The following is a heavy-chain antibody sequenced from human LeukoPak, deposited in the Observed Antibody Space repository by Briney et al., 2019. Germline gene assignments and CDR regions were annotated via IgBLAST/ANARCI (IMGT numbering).Heavy chain of an antibody. CDR3: ARESAAGTDY. V-gene: IGHV3-30*04. D-gene: IGHD6-13*01. CDR2: ISYDGSNK. J-gene: IGHJ4*02. Sequence: GGSLRLSCAASGFTFSSYAMHWVRQAPGKGLEWVAVISYDGSNKYYADSVKGRSTISRDNSKNTLYLQMNSLRAEDTAVYYCARESAAGTDYWGQGTLVTVSS. CDR1: GFTFSSYA.